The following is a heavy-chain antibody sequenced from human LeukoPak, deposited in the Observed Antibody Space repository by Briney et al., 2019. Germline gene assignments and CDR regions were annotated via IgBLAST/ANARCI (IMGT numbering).Heavy chain of an antibody. CDR3: ASPRGHYDSSAFDF. V-gene: IGHV5-51*01. J-gene: IGHJ4*02. Sequence: GESLKTSWKISGISFTSYWIGWVRQMPGKGLERMGIIYPGDSDTIYSPSFQGQVTISADRSIKTAYLQWSSVKASDTAMYYCASPRGHYDSSAFDFWGQGTLVTVSS. CDR1: GISFTSYW. D-gene: IGHD3-22*01. CDR2: IYPGDSDT.